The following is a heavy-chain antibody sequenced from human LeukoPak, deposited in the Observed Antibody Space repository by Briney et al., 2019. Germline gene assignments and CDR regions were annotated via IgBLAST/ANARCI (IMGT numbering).Heavy chain of an antibody. V-gene: IGHV3-20*04. J-gene: IGHJ4*02. Sequence: GGSLRLSCAASGFTFDDYGVSWVRQAPGKGLEWVSGINWNGGSTGYADSVKGRFTISRDNAKNSLYLQMNSLRAEDTALYYCARAYSSSSFFDYWGQGTLVTVYS. CDR2: INWNGGST. D-gene: IGHD6-6*01. CDR3: ARAYSSSSFFDY. CDR1: GFTFDDYG.